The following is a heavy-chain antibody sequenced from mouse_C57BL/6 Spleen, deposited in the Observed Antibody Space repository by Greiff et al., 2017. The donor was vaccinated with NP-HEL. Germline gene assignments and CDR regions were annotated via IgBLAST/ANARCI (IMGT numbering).Heavy chain of an antibody. CDR3: ARGGTVVEVDV. CDR1: GYTFTSYW. V-gene: IGHV1-59*01. D-gene: IGHD1-1*01. CDR2: IDPSDSYT. J-gene: IGHJ1*03. Sequence: QVQLQQPGAELVRPGTSVKLSCKASGYTFTSYWMHWVKQRPGQGLEWIGVIDPSDSYTTYNQKFKGKATLTVDTSSSTAYMQLSRLTSEDSAVYYCARGGTVVEVDVWGTGTTVTVSS.